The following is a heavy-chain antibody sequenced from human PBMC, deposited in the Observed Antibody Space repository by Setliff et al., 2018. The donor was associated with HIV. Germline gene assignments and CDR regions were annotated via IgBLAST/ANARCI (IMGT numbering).Heavy chain of an antibody. J-gene: IGHJ4*02. CDR3: GRLSETAMASFDS. CDR2: IYKSGTT. Sequence: PSETLSLTCSVAGGSVNSYHWSCIRQPPGKVLEWIGYIYKSGTTNYIPSLKSRVTISAGPSKNQFSLKLTSVTAADTAVYYCGRLSETAMASFDSWCQGILVTVSS. V-gene: IGHV4-59*08. CDR1: GGSVNSYH. D-gene: IGHD2-21*02.